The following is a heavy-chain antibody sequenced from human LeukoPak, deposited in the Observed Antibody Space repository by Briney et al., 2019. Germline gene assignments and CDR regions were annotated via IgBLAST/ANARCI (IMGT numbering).Heavy chain of an antibody. Sequence: SETLSLTCTVSGGSISSSSYYWGWIRQPPGKGLEWIGSIYYSGSTYYNPSLKSRVTISVDTSKNQFSLKLSSVTAADTAVYCCASGSRTVYYYDSSGLDYWGQGTLVTVSS. V-gene: IGHV4-39*07. J-gene: IGHJ4*02. CDR2: IYYSGST. D-gene: IGHD3-22*01. CDR3: ASGSRTVYYYDSSGLDY. CDR1: GGSISSSSYY.